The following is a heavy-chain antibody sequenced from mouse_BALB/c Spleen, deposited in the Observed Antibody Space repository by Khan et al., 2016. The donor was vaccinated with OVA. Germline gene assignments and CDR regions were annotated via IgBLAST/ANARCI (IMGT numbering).Heavy chain of an antibody. CDR3: ARHGYVAWFAY. CDR2: IDPFNGDT. Sequence: EVQLQESGPELMKPGTSVKISCKASGYSFTTYYIHWVKQSHGKSLEWIGHIDPFNGDTSYNQKFKGKATLTVDKSSSTAYMHLSSLTSEDSAVYYCARHGYVAWFAYWGQGTLVTVSA. D-gene: IGHD2-2*01. V-gene: IGHV1S135*01. CDR1: GYSFTTYY. J-gene: IGHJ3*01.